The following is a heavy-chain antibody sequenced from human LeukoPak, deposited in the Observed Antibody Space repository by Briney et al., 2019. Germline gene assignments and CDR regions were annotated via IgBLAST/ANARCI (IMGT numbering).Heavy chain of an antibody. J-gene: IGHJ4*02. CDR2: MYSDGSTQ. D-gene: IGHD4/OR15-4a*01. CDR1: GFIFSNCG. Sequence: GRSLRLSCAASGFIFSNCGMHWVRQAPGKGLERVAVMYSDGSTQCYADSVKGRFTISRDNSKTRLYLQMTSLRAEDTAVYYCARDSYGAYLYFDYWGQGTLVTVSS. CDR3: ARDSYGAYLYFDY. V-gene: IGHV3-33*01.